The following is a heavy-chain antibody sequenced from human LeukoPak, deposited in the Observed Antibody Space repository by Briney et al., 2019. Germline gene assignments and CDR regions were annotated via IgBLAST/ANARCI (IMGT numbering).Heavy chain of an antibody. J-gene: IGHJ6*02. V-gene: IGHV3-23*01. CDR1: GFTFRSHA. Sequence: GGSLRLSCVGSGFTFRSHAMSWVRQAPEKGLEFVSGNENGGTAYYADSVKGRFSISRDNSKNTLHLQMNGLRAEDTAVYYCARGSYGMDVWGQGTTVTVSS. CDR2: NENGGTA. CDR3: ARGSYGMDV.